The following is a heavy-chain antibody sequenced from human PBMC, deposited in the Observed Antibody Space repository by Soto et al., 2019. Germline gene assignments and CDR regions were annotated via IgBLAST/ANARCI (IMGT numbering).Heavy chain of an antibody. Sequence: ASVKVSCKASGYTFTSYDINWVRQVTGQGLEWMGWMNPNSGNTGYAQKFQGRVTMTRNTSISTAYMELSSLRSDHTAVYYCAIVNPYSSSWYGMDVWGQGTRVTVSS. V-gene: IGHV1-8*01. D-gene: IGHD6-13*01. CDR2: MNPNSGNT. CDR3: AIVNPYSSSWYGMDV. CDR1: GYTFTSYD. J-gene: IGHJ6*02.